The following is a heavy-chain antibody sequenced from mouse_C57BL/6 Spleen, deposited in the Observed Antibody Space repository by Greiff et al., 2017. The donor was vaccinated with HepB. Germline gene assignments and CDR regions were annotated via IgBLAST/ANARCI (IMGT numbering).Heavy chain of an antibody. CDR1: GYTFTSYW. Sequence: QVQLQQPGAELVKPGASVKMSCKASGYTFTSYWITWVKQRPGQGLEWIGDIYPGSGSTNYNEKFKSKATLTVDTSSSTAYMQLSSLTSEDSAVYYCARSGTTVVEDGFAYWGQGTLVTVSA. CDR2: IYPGSGST. V-gene: IGHV1-55*01. J-gene: IGHJ3*01. CDR3: ARSGTTVVEDGFAY. D-gene: IGHD1-1*01.